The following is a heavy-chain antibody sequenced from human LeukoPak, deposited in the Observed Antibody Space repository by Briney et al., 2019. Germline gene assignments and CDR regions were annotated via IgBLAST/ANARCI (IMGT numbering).Heavy chain of an antibody. CDR3: ARVGNYWYYYMDV. V-gene: IGHV4-4*07. J-gene: IGHJ6*03. Sequence: PSETLSLTCTVSGGSIRNYYWSWVRQPAGKGLGWIGHIYTSGSPNYNPSLKSRVTMSVDTSKDQFSLKLSSVTAADTAVYYCARVGNYWYYYMDVWGKGTTVTVSS. CDR1: GGSIRNYY. D-gene: IGHD1-1*01. CDR2: IYTSGSP.